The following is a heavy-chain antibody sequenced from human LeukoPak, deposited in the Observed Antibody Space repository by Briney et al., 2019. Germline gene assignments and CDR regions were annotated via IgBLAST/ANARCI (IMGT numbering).Heavy chain of an antibody. CDR1: GFTFSSDW. V-gene: IGHV3-7*01. CDR3: XRDSSRSNFDY. Sequence: GGSLRLSCAASGFTFSSDWMSWVRQAPGKGLEWVANIKQDGSEKYYVDSVKGRFTISRDHAKNSLYLQMNSLRAEATPVYYXXRDSSRSNFDYWGQGTLVTVSS. J-gene: IGHJ4*02. CDR2: IKQDGSEK. D-gene: IGHD1-26*01.